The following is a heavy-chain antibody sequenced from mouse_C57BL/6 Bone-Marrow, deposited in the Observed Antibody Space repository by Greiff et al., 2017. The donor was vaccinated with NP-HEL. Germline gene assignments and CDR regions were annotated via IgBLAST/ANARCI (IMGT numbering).Heavy chain of an antibody. CDR3: AREGGLRRRTYAMDY. D-gene: IGHD2-4*01. CDR2: INYDGSST. Sequence: EVKVVESEGGLVQPGSSMKLSCTASGFTFSDYSMAWVRQVPEKGLEWVANINYDGSSTYYLDSLKSRFLISRDNAKNILYLQMSSLKSEDTATYYCAREGGLRRRTYAMDYWGQGTSVTVSS. CDR1: GFTFSDYS. V-gene: IGHV5-16*01. J-gene: IGHJ4*01.